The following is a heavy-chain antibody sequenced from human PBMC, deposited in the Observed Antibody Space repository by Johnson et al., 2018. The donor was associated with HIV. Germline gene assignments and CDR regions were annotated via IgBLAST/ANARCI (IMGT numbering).Heavy chain of an antibody. J-gene: IGHJ3*02. CDR1: GFTVSSNY. D-gene: IGHD1-1*01. Sequence: QVQLVESGGGLVQPGGSLRLSCAASGFTVSSNYMSWIRQAPGKGLEWISYIGRSGTTIYYADSVKGRFTISRDNTKNSLYLQMNSLRAEDTAVYYCARGGYNWNDFLNDAFDMWGQGTLVTVSS. V-gene: IGHV3-11*04. CDR3: ARGGYNWNDFLNDAFDM. CDR2: IGRSGTTI.